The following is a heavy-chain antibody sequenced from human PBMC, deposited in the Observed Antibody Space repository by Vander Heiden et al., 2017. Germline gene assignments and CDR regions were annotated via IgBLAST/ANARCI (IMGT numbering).Heavy chain of an antibody. D-gene: IGHD6-6*01. CDR2: INPSGGST. V-gene: IGHV1-46*01. CDR3: ARTSITFYYYYGMDV. J-gene: IGHJ6*02. Sequence: QVQLVQSGAEVKKPGASVKVSCKASGYTFTSYYMHWVRQAPGQGLEWMGIINPSGGSTSYAQKFQGRVTMTRDTSTSTVYMELSSLRSEDTAVYYCARTSITFYYYYGMDVWGQGTTVTVSS. CDR1: GYTFTSYY.